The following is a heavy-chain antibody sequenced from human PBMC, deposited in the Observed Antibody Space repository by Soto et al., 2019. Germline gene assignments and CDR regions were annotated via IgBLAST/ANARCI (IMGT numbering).Heavy chain of an antibody. CDR3: ARDTSWGSGFDY. CDR1: GFTFSSYA. J-gene: IGHJ4*02. Sequence: GGSLRLTCAASGFTFSSYAMHWVRQAPGKGLEWVAVLSDDGSSKSYEDSLKDRFTISRDNSKNTLYLQMNSLSAADTAVYYCARDTSWGSGFDYWGQGTLVTVSS. D-gene: IGHD3-10*01. V-gene: IGHV3-30*04. CDR2: LSDDGSSK.